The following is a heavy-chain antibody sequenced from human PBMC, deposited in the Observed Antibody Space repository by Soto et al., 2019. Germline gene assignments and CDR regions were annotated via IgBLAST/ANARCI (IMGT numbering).Heavy chain of an antibody. CDR2: IYWDDDK. J-gene: IGHJ4*02. V-gene: IGHV2-5*02. CDR1: GFSLSTSGVG. CDR3: AHAYCSGGSCYSARLDY. D-gene: IGHD2-15*01. Sequence: QITLKESGPTLVKPTQTLTLTCTFSGFSLSTSGVGVGWIRQPPGKALEWLALIYWDDDKRYSPSLKSRLTITKDTSKNQVVLTMTNMDSVDTATYYCAHAYCSGGSCYSARLDYWGQGTLVTVSS.